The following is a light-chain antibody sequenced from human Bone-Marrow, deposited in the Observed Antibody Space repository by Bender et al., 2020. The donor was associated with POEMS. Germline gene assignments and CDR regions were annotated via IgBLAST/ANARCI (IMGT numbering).Light chain of an antibody. V-gene: IGLV2-11*01. Sequence: QSALTQPSSVSGSPGQSVTISCTGTSSDVGGYNYVSWYQHHPGKAPKLMIFDVSSRLSGVSDRFSGSKSGNTASLTISGLRAEDEATYYCSSYTSTYTLNVDFGGGTKLTVL. CDR1: SSDVGGYNY. J-gene: IGLJ2*01. CDR2: DVS. CDR3: SSYTSTYTLNVD.